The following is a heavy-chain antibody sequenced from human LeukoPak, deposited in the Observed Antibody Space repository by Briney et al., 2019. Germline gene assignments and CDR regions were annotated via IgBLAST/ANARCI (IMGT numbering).Heavy chain of an antibody. CDR1: GFTVSSNY. V-gene: IGHV3-53*01. CDR3: ARAGRDTAMAGVY. CDR2: IYSGGST. J-gene: IGHJ4*02. Sequence: GGSLRLSCAASGFTVSSNYMSWVRQAPGKGLEWVSVIYSGGSTYYADSVKGRFTISRDNSKNTLYLQMNSLRAEDTAVYYCARAGRDTAMAGVYWGQGTLVTVSS. D-gene: IGHD5-18*01.